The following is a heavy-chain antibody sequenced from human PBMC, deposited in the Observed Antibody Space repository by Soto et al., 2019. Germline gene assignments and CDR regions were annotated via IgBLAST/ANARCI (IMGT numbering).Heavy chain of an antibody. CDR3: ARRYGGAFDF. J-gene: IGHJ3*01. CDR1: GGSLSSYY. Sequence: QVQLQESGPGLVKPSETLSLTCPVSGGSLSSYYWSWIRQPPGKRLEWIGYIFYSGSTNYNPSLKSRATMSVDTSKNQYSLKLSSVTAADTAVYYCARRYGGAFDFWGQGTMVTVSS. V-gene: IGHV4-59*08. D-gene: IGHD3-10*01. CDR2: IFYSGST.